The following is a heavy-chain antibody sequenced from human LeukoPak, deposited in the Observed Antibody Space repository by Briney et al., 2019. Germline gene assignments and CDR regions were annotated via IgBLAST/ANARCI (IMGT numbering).Heavy chain of an antibody. CDR3: ARRGIVGGAFDI. J-gene: IGHJ3*02. CDR1: GGSISSSSYY. D-gene: IGHD1-26*01. CDR2: IYYSGST. Sequence: SSETLSLTCTVPGGSISSSSYYWGWIRQPPGKGLEWIGSIYYSGSTYYNPSLKSRVTISVDTSKSQFSLKLSSVTAADTAVYYCARRGIVGGAFDIWGRGTMVTVSS. V-gene: IGHV4-39*01.